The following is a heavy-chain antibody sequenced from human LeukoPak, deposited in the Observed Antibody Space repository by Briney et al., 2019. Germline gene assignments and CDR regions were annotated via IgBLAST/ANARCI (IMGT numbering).Heavy chain of an antibody. CDR2: ISGSGGST. Sequence: GGSLRLSCAASGFTFSSYAMSWVRQAPGKGLEWVSAISGSGGSTYYADSAKGRFTISRDNSKNTLYLQMNSLRAEDTAVYYCAKDRSPYGSGSYYGIYWGQGTLVTVSS. CDR3: AKDRSPYGSGSYYGIY. V-gene: IGHV3-23*01. CDR1: GFTFSSYA. D-gene: IGHD3-10*01. J-gene: IGHJ4*02.